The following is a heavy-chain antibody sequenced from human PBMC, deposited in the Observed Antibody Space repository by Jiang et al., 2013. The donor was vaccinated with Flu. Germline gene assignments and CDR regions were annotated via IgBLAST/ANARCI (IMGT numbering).Heavy chain of an antibody. CDR3: ASSPEYDGGSYPFDY. D-gene: IGHD1-26*01. CDR1: GFTFSSYG. Sequence: VQLVESGGGVVQPGRSLRLSCAASGFTFSSYGMHWVRQAPGKGLEWVAVIWYDGSNKYYADSVKGRFTISRDNSKNTLYLQMNSLRAEDTAVYYCASSPEYDGGSYPFDYWGQGTLVTVSS. V-gene: IGHV3-33*01. J-gene: IGHJ4*02. CDR2: IWYDGSNK.